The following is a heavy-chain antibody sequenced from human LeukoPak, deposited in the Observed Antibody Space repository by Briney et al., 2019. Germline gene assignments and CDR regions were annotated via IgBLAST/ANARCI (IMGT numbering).Heavy chain of an antibody. J-gene: IGHJ4*02. CDR3: AKDHLPGIVVADRDY. D-gene: IGHD6-19*01. Sequence: EGSLRLSCVASGFTFNNYAMSWVRQAPGKGLEWVSAISGSGGSTYYADSVKGRFTISRDNSKNTLYLQINSLRAEDTAVYYCAKDHLPGIVVADRDYWGQGTLVTVSS. CDR1: GFTFNNYA. CDR2: ISGSGGST. V-gene: IGHV3-23*01.